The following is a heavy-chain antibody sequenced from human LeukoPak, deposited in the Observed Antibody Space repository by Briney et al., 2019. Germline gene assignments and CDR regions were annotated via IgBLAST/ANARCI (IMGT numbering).Heavy chain of an antibody. CDR2: TNSDGSST. J-gene: IGHJ5*02. D-gene: IGHD3-10*01. CDR1: GFTFSSYW. CDR3: ARVPYGSGSFNWFDP. Sequence: GGSLRLSCAASGFTFSSYWMHWVRQAPGKGLVWVSRTNSDGSSTSYADSVKGRFTISRDNAKNTLYLQMNSLRAEDTAVYYCARVPYGSGSFNWFDPWGQGTLVTVSS. V-gene: IGHV3-74*01.